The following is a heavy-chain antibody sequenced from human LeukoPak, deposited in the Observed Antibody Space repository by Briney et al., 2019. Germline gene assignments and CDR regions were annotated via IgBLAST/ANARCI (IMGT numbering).Heavy chain of an antibody. J-gene: IGHJ4*02. V-gene: IGHV5-51*01. CDR2: IYPGDSDT. D-gene: IGHD2-15*01. CDR1: GYSFTSYW. CDR3: ARRSEDCSGGSCSAYFDY. Sequence: GESLKISCKGSGYSFTSYWIGWVRQMPGKGLEWMGIIYPGDSDTRYSPSFQGQVTISADKSISTAYLQWSSLKASDTAMYYCARRSEDCSGGSCSAYFDYWGQGTLVTVSS.